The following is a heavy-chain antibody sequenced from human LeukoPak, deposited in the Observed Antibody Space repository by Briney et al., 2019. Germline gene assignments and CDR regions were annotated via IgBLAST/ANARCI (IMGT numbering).Heavy chain of an antibody. D-gene: IGHD3-10*01. CDR1: GFTFTSSA. CDR3: AALNPSINMVRGVIFDY. V-gene: IGHV1-58*01. CDR2: SLVGSGNT. Sequence: SVNVSCKASGFTFTSSAVQWVRQARGQRLEWIGCSLVGSGNTNYAQKFQERVTITRDMYTSTAYMELSSLRSEDTAVYYCAALNPSINMVRGVIFDYWGQGTLVTVSS. J-gene: IGHJ4*02.